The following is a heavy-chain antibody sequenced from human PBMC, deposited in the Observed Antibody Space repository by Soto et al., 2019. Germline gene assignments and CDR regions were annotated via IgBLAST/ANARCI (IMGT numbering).Heavy chain of an antibody. D-gene: IGHD2-15*01. Sequence: EVQLLESGGGLVQPGGSLRLSCAASGITFSTYAMRWVRQAPGKGLESVSVISESGGGTYYADSVKGRFTISRDNSKYTLYLQMNSLRVEDTAVYDCVPLRILVDPTGWGQGTTVTVSS. J-gene: IGHJ6*02. CDR2: ISESGGGT. CDR3: VPLRILVDPTG. CDR1: GITFSTYA. V-gene: IGHV3-23*01.